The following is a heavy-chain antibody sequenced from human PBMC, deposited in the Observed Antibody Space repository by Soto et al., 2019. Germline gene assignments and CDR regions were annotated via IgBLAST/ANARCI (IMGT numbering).Heavy chain of an antibody. D-gene: IGHD3-10*01. CDR1: GYSFTSYL. J-gene: IGHJ6*02. V-gene: IGHV5-51*01. CDR3: PRDGTEFNEGMHV. CDR2: IYPGDSDT. Sequence: GESLKISCNGSGYSFTSYLIGWVRQMPGQGLELLGIIYPGDSDTRYSPSFQGKVTIYPDKSIPTTYLTWSSLKASDTPRYYCPRDGTEFNEGMHVWGQGTPVTASS.